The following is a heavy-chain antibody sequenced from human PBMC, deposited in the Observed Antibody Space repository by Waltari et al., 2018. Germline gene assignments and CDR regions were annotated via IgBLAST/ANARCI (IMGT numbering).Heavy chain of an antibody. Sequence: QVQLQESGPGLVKPSETLSLTCAVSGYSISSRYYWGWIRQPPGKGLEGIGSIYHSGSTDYTPSLKSRVTRAVDTSKNQFYLKLSSVTAADTAVYYCARQGMVQGVKFDYWGQGTLVTVSS. V-gene: IGHV4-38-2*01. D-gene: IGHD3-10*01. CDR1: GYSISSRYY. CDR2: IYHSGST. J-gene: IGHJ4*02. CDR3: ARQGMVQGVKFDY.